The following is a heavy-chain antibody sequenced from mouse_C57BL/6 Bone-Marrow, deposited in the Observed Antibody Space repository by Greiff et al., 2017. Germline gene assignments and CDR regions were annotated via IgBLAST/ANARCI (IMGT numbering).Heavy chain of an antibody. CDR3: ARSYYYGSYYWYFDV. CDR2: INPSSGYT. CDR1: GYTFTSYT. Sequence: QVQLKQSGAELARPGASVKMSCKASGYTFTSYTMHWVKQRPGQGLEWIGYINPSSGYTKYNQKFKDKATLTADKSSSTAYMQLSSLTSEDSAVYYCARSYYYGSYYWYFDVWGTGTTVTVSS. D-gene: IGHD1-1*01. V-gene: IGHV1-4*01. J-gene: IGHJ1*03.